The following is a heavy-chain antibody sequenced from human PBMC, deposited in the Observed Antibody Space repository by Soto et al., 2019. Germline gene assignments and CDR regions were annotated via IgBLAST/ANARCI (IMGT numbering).Heavy chain of an antibody. CDR3: ARDREVFRDDFWSGYFPGHKYFDY. Sequence: EVQLVESGGGLVKPGGSLRLSCAASGFTFSSYSMNWVRQAPGKGLEWVSSISSSSSYIYYADSVKGRFTISRDNAKNSLYLQMNSLRAADTAVYYCARDREVFRDDFWSGYFPGHKYFDYWGQGTLVTVSS. J-gene: IGHJ4*02. V-gene: IGHV3-21*01. CDR1: GFTFSSYS. D-gene: IGHD3-3*01. CDR2: ISSSSSYI.